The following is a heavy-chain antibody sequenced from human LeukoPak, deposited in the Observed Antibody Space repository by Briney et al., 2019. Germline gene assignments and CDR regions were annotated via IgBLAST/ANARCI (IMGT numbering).Heavy chain of an antibody. Sequence: PGGSLRLSCAASGFTFSDYYMSWIRQAPGKGLEWVSYISSCGSTLYYADSVKGRITISRDNAKNSLYLQMNSLRAEDTALYHCARAVYYDFWSGSPDDAFDIWGQGTMVTVSS. D-gene: IGHD3-3*01. CDR1: GFTFSDYY. V-gene: IGHV3-11*01. CDR2: ISSCGSTL. J-gene: IGHJ3*02. CDR3: ARAVYYDFWSGSPDDAFDI.